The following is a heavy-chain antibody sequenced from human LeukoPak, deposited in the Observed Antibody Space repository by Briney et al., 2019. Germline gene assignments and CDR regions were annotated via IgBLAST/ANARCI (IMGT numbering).Heavy chain of an antibody. D-gene: IGHD3-10*01. V-gene: IGHV4-30-2*01. CDR3: ARDSGDYPYYFDS. CDR1: GGSISSGIYS. J-gene: IGHJ4*02. Sequence: SETLSLTCAVSGGSISSGIYSWNWIRQPPGMGLEWIGYIYHTGHTYYNPSLKSRVTISVDRSKNQFSLELSSVTAADTAVYYCARDSGDYPYYFDSWGQGALVTVSS. CDR2: IYHTGHT.